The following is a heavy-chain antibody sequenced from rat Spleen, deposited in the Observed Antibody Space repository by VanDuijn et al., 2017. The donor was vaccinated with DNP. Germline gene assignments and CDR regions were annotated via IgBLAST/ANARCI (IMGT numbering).Heavy chain of an antibody. CDR3: AWGRLTRDY. D-gene: IGHD1-4*01. CDR2: IKAKSNNYAT. V-gene: IGHV6-6*01. J-gene: IGHJ2*01. Sequence: EVQLVETGGSLVQPGKSLKLSCATSGFTFSTAWMYWYRQFPEKRLEWVARIKAKSNNYATDYTESVKGRFTISRDDSKSSIYLQMNKLKEEDSAIYFGAWGRLTRDYWGQGVMVTVSS. CDR1: GFTFSTAW.